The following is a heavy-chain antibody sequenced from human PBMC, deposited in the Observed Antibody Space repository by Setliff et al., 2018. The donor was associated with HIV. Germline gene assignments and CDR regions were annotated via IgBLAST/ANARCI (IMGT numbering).Heavy chain of an antibody. J-gene: IGHJ4*02. Sequence: SETLSLTCSVSGGSLSSSRYYRDYYWGWIRQHPGKGLEWIGYIYYSGSTYYNPSLKSRVTISVDTSKNQFSLKLTSVTAADTAVYYCARGGGFWSGQLDFWGQGTLVTVSS. CDR1: GGSLSSSRYYRDYY. CDR3: ARGGGFWSGQLDF. D-gene: IGHD3-3*01. CDR2: IYYSGST. V-gene: IGHV4-31*03.